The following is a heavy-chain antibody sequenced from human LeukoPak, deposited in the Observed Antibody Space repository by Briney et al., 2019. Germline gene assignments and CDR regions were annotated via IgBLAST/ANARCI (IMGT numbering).Heavy chain of an antibody. CDR1: GYTFTSYG. V-gene: IGHV1-18*01. CDR3: ARVVVITIPNWFDP. D-gene: IGHD3-22*01. Sequence: ASVKVSCKASGYTFTSYGISWVRQAPGQGLEWMGWISAYNGNTNYAQKLQGRVTMTTDTSTSTAYMELRSLRSGDTAVYHCARVVVITIPNWFDPWGQGTLVTVSS. CDR2: ISAYNGNT. J-gene: IGHJ5*02.